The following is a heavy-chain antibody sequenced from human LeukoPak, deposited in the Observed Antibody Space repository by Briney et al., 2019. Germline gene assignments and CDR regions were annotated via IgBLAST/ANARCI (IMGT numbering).Heavy chain of an antibody. J-gene: IGHJ4*02. CDR3: AKDIASGITGSFDY. Sequence: GGSLRFSCAASGLTLADYAMHWVRQAPGKGLEWVSGISWTRGSLGYADSVKGRFTISRDNAKNSLYLQMNSLRAEDTALYYCAKDIASGITGSFDYWGQGTLVTVSS. CDR2: ISWTRGSL. D-gene: IGHD1-20*01. CDR1: GLTLADYA. V-gene: IGHV3-9*01.